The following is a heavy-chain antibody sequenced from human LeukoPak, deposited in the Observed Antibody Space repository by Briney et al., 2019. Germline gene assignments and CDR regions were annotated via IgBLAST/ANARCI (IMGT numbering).Heavy chain of an antibody. D-gene: IGHD2-2*01. CDR2: IKQDGSEK. V-gene: IGHV3-7*01. Sequence: GGSLRLSCAASGFTFSTYSMTWVRQAPGKGLEWVANIKQDGSEKYYVDSVKGRFRISRDNAKNSLNLQLNSLRAEDTAMYYCAKERVDCRSTTCYLGFDPWGQGTLVTVSS. J-gene: IGHJ5*02. CDR3: AKERVDCRSTTCYLGFDP. CDR1: GFTFSTYS.